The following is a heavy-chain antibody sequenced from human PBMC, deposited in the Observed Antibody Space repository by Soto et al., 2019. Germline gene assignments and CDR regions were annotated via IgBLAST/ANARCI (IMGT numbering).Heavy chain of an antibody. J-gene: IGHJ4*02. CDR2: IWYDAVGK. D-gene: IGHD1-1*01. Sequence: QVQLVESGGGVVQPGMSLRLSCAASGFTFKNFAMHWVRQAPGKGLEWVAIIWYDAVGKYYADSVKGRFTISRDHSKDTLSLQMDSLTAEDTAVYYCARDWNAGIFDYWGPGTLVTVSS. V-gene: IGHV3-33*01. CDR3: ARDWNAGIFDY. CDR1: GFTFKNFA.